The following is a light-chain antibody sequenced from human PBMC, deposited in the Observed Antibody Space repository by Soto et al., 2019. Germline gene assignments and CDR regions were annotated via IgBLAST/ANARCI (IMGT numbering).Light chain of an antibody. J-gene: IGKJ4*01. CDR1: QSVSSSY. V-gene: IGKV3-20*01. CDR3: QQYGSSPLT. CDR2: GAS. Sequence: EIVLTQSPGTLSLSPGERATLSCRASQSVSSSYLAWYQQKPGQAPRLLISGASSRATGIPDRFSGSGSGTGFTLTISRLEPEDFAVYYCQQYGSSPLTFGGGTKVEIK.